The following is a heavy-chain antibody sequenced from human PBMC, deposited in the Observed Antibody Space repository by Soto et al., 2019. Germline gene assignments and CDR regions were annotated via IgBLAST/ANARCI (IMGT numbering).Heavy chain of an antibody. D-gene: IGHD3-10*01. J-gene: IGHJ5*02. CDR1: GGTFSSYA. V-gene: IGHV1-69*06. Sequence: SVKVSCKASGGTFSSYAISWVRQAPGQGLEWMGGIIPIFGTANYAQKFQGRVTITADKSTSTAYMELSSLRSEDTAVYYCARSMVRGVITSNWFDPWGQGTLVTVSS. CDR3: ARSMVRGVITSNWFDP. CDR2: IIPIFGTA.